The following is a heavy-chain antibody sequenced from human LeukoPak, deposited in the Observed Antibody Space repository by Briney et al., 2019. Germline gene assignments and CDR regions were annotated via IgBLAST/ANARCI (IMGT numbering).Heavy chain of an antibody. D-gene: IGHD3-22*01. CDR3: AREDYYDSSGYYAFDY. J-gene: IGHJ4*02. Sequence: ASVKVSCKASGYTFTGYYMHWVRQAPGQGLEWMGWINPNSGGTNYAQKFQGRVTMTRDTSISTAYMELRSLRSDDTAVYYCAREDYYDSSGYYAFDYWGQGTLVTVSS. V-gene: IGHV1-2*02. CDR2: INPNSGGT. CDR1: GYTFTGYY.